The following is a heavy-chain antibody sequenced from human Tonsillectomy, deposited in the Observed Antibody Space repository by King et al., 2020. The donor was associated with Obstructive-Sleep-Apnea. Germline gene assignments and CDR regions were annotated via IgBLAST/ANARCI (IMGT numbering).Heavy chain of an antibody. Sequence: VQLVESGGGLVQPGRSLTLSCSSSGFTFGDYALSWFRQAPGKGLEWVGFIRSRAYGGTIQYAASVKGRFIISRDDSKNIVHLQMNSLETDDTAVYSCSSGLLALKGDYYGVDVWGQGTTVTVSS. D-gene: IGHD2-21*01. CDR3: SSGLLALKGDYYGVDV. CDR2: IRSRAYGGTI. CDR1: GFTFGDYA. V-gene: IGHV3-49*03. J-gene: IGHJ6*02.